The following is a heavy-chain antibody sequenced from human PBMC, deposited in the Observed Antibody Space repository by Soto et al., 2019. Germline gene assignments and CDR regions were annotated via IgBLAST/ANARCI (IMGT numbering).Heavy chain of an antibody. V-gene: IGHV1-69*19. CDR1: GGTFNTYA. D-gene: IGHD3-10*01. Sequence: QVQLVQSGAEMKKPGSSVKVSCQSSGGTFNTYAMNWVRQAPGQGPEWMGDISPMFGAANYASKFQGRVTITADESTGTSCMQLSSLTSEDTALYFCAREVQVHTPAFVYWGQGTLVTVSS. CDR3: AREVQVHTPAFVY. CDR2: ISPMFGAA. J-gene: IGHJ4*02.